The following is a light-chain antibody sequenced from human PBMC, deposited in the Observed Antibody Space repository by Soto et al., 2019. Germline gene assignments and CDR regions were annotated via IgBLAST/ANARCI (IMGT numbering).Light chain of an antibody. V-gene: IGKV1-39*01. CDR1: QSISSY. CDR2: AAS. J-gene: IGKJ1*01. Sequence: FLSASVGDRVTITCRASQSISSYLNWYQQKPGKAPKLLIYAASSLQSGVPSRFSGSGSGTDFTLTISSLQPEYFATYYCQQSHSIHLTFGQVSKVHIK. CDR3: QQSHSIHLT.